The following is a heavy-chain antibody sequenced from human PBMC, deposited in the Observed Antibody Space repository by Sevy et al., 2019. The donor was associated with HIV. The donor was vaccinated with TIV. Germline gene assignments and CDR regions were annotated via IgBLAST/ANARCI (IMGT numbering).Heavy chain of an antibody. CDR1: GYTFTSYG. CDR3: AFTKGVFGVVMTSFFFDY. Sequence: ASVKVSCKASGYTFTSYGISWVRQAPGQGLEWMGWISAYNGNTNYAQKFQGRLTMTTDTSTSTAYMEMRSLRSDDMAMYYCAFTKGVFGVVMTSFFFDYWGQGTLVTVSS. J-gene: IGHJ4*02. D-gene: IGHD3-3*01. CDR2: ISAYNGNT. V-gene: IGHV1-18*03.